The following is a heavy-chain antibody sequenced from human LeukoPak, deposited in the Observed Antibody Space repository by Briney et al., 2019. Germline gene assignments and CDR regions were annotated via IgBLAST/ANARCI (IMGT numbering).Heavy chain of an antibody. Sequence: GGSLRLSCAASGFTFSSYAMHWVRQAPGKGLEWVAVISYDGSNKYYADSVKGRFTISRDNSKNTLYLQMNSLRAEDTAVYYCARDTPLNYWGQGTLVTVSS. CDR2: ISYDGSNK. V-gene: IGHV3-30*04. J-gene: IGHJ4*02. D-gene: IGHD3-9*01. CDR3: ARDTPLNY. CDR1: GFTFSSYA.